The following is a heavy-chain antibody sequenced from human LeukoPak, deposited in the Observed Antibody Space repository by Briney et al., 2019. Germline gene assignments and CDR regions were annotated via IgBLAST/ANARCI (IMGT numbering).Heavy chain of an antibody. J-gene: IGHJ4*02. CDR3: AIRVSGAFDY. CDR2: SNPSGGST. D-gene: IGHD1-26*01. Sequence: ASVKVSGKASGYTFTGYYMHWVRQAPGQGLEWMGISNPSGGSTSYAQKFQGRVTMTRDTSTSTVYMELTTLKSEDTAVYYCAIRVSGAFDYWGQGTLVTVSS. CDR1: GYTFTGYY. V-gene: IGHV1-46*01.